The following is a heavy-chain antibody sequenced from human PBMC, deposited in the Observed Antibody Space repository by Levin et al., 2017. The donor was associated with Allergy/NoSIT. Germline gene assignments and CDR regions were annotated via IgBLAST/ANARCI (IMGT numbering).Heavy chain of an antibody. CDR1: GGTFSSYA. V-gene: IGHV1-69*04. Sequence: SVKVSCKASGGTFSSYAISWVRQAPGQGLEWMGRIIPILGIANYAQKFQGRVTITADKSTSTAYMELSSLRSEDTAVYYCARGDCGGDCYPDDAFDIWGQGTMVTVSS. J-gene: IGHJ3*02. D-gene: IGHD2-21*02. CDR3: ARGDCGGDCYPDDAFDI. CDR2: IIPILGIA.